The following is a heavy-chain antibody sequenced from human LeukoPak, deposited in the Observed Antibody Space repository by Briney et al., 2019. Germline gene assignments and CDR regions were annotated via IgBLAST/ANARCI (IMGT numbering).Heavy chain of an antibody. CDR2: IIPIFGTA. D-gene: IGHD3-10*02. CDR3: ASMFGVSLIYFDY. Sequence: ASVKVSCKASGGTFSSYAISWVRQAPGQGLQWMGGIIPIFGTANYAQKFQGRVTITADESTSTAYMELSSLRSEDTAVYYCASMFGVSLIYFDYWGQGTLVTVSS. CDR1: GGTFSSYA. V-gene: IGHV1-69*13. J-gene: IGHJ4*02.